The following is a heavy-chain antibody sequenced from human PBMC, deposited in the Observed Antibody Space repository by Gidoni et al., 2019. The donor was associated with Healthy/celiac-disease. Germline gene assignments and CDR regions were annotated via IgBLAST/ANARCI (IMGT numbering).Heavy chain of an antibody. J-gene: IGHJ4*02. CDR2: ISSSSSYT. CDR1: GFTFSDYY. D-gene: IGHD1-26*01. V-gene: IGHV3-11*05. Sequence: QVQLVESGGGLVKPGGSLRLSCAASGFTFSDYYMSWIRQAPGKGLEWVSYISSSSSYTNYADSVKGRFTISRDNAKNSLYLQMNSLRAEDTAVYYCARFPHSDDAALPFDYWGQGTLVTVSS. CDR3: ARFPHSDDAALPFDY.